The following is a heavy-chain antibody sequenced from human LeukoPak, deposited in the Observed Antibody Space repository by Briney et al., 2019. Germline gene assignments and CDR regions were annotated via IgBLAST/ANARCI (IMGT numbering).Heavy chain of an antibody. CDR2: IFYSGST. V-gene: IGHV4-39*07. Sequence: PSETLSLTCTVSGGSISTSNYYWGWIRQPPGKGLEWIGNIFYSGSTYYNPSLKSRVTISVDTSKNQFSLKLSSVTAADTAVYYCAREGYCSSTSCQTNNWFDPWGQGTLVTVSS. D-gene: IGHD2-2*01. CDR1: GGSISTSNYY. CDR3: AREGYCSSTSCQTNNWFDP. J-gene: IGHJ5*02.